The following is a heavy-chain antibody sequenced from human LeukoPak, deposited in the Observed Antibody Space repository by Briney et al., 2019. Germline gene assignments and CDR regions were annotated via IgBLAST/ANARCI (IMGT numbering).Heavy chain of an antibody. Sequence: GGSLRLSCAASGFTFDDYAMSWVRQTPGKGLEWVSGTNWDGGRTGYADSVEGRFTISRDNAENTLYLHLNSLRVEDTAAYFCTRGNTGYGNFDYWGQGILVTVSS. V-gene: IGHV3-20*04. CDR2: TNWDGGRT. J-gene: IGHJ4*02. D-gene: IGHD5-12*01. CDR3: TRGNTGYGNFDY. CDR1: GFTFDDYA.